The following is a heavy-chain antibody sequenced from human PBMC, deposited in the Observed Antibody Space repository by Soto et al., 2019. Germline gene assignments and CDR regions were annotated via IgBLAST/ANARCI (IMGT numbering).Heavy chain of an antibody. CDR3: ARDRIAVAGYAFDI. J-gene: IGHJ3*02. V-gene: IGHV4-4*07. Sequence: TSETLSLTCTVSGGSISSYYWSWIRQPAGKGLEWIGRIYTSGSTNYNPSLKSRVTMSVDTSKNQFSLKLSSVTAADTAVYYCARDRIAVAGYAFDIWGQGTMVTVSS. CDR2: IYTSGST. D-gene: IGHD6-19*01. CDR1: GGSISSYY.